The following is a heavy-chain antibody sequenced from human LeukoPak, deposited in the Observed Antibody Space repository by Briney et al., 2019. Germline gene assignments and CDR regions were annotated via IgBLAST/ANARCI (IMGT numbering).Heavy chain of an antibody. CDR3: AREGVAVAGKGFDYYYGMDV. CDR1: GGSISSGGYY. V-gene: IGHV4-31*03. D-gene: IGHD6-19*01. CDR2: IYYSGST. Sequence: PSETLSLTCTVSGGSISSGGYYWSWIRQHPGKGLEWIGYIYYSGSTYYNPSLKSRVTISVDTSKNQLSLKLSSVTAADTAVYYCAREGVAVAGKGFDYYYGMDVWGQGTTVTVSS. J-gene: IGHJ6*02.